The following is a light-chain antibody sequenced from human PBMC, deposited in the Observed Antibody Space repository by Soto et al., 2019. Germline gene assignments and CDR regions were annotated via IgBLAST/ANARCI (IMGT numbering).Light chain of an antibody. CDR1: QSVSNNY. J-gene: IGKJ1*01. CDR3: QQYGSSGT. V-gene: IGKV3-20*01. Sequence: IVVTESPSTLSLSTEERASLSCRASQSVSNNYLAWYQQKPGQAPRLLIYGASNRATGIPDRFSGSGSGTDFTLTISRLEPEDFAVYYCQQYGSSGTFGQGTKVDIK. CDR2: GAS.